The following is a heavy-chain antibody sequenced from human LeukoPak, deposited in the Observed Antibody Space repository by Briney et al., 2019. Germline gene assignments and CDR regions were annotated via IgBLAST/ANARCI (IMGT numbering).Heavy chain of an antibody. J-gene: IGHJ4*02. CDR3: ARVKSGGIFHQREYYFDY. D-gene: IGHD1-26*01. CDR1: GGSISSGGYY. CDR2: IYYSGST. Sequence: PSQTLSLTCTVSGGSISSGGYYWSWIRQPPGKGLEWIGYIYYSGSTNYNPSLKSRVTISVDTSKNQFSLKLSSVTAADTAVYYCARVKSGGIFHQREYYFDYWGQGTLVTVSS. V-gene: IGHV4-61*08.